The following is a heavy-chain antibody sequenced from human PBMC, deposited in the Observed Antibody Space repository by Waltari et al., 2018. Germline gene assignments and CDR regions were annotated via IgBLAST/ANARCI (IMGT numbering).Heavy chain of an antibody. CDR2: ISYDGSNK. CDR1: GFTFSSYA. D-gene: IGHD3-10*01. Sequence: QVQLVESGGGVVQPGRSLSLSCAASGFTFSSYAMHWVRQAPGKGLEWVAVISYDGSNKDYADSVKGRFTISRDNSKITLYLQMNSLRADDTAVYYCARDRGRRWLQCFYYWCQGTLVTVSS. J-gene: IGHJ4*02. CDR3: ARDRGRRWLQCFYY. V-gene: IGHV3-30-3*01.